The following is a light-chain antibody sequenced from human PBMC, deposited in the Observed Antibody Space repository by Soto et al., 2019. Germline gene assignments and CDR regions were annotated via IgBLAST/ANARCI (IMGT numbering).Light chain of an antibody. V-gene: IGKV3-20*01. CDR1: QSVSSGK. CDR2: GAS. CDR3: QQYGSSLLT. J-gene: IGKJ4*01. Sequence: EIVVTQSPGTLSLSPGERATLSCRASQSVSSGKLAWYQQKPGQAPRLLIFGASGRATGIPDRFSGSGSGTDFSLTISRLEPEDSAVYYCQQYGSSLLTFGGGTKVEIK.